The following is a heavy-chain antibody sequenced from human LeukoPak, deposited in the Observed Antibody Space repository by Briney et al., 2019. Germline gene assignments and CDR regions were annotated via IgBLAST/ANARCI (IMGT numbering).Heavy chain of an antibody. V-gene: IGHV1-18*01. J-gene: IGHJ4*02. CDR3: TRVGCSSITCYPERDY. CDR2: ISAYNGNT. Sequence: ASVKVSCKASGYTFTNYGISWVRQAPGQGLEWMAWISAYNGNTKYAQKFQGRVTMTTDTSTSTAYMELRSLRSDGTAVYYCTRVGCSSITCYPERDYWGQGTLVTVSS. CDR1: GYTFTNYG. D-gene: IGHD2-2*01.